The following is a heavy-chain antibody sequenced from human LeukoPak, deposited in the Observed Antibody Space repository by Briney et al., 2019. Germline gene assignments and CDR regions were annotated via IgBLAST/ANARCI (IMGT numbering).Heavy chain of an antibody. CDR3: ARGLSSIAARQSDY. V-gene: IGHV4-34*01. J-gene: IGHJ4*02. CDR2: INHSGST. CDR1: GGSFSGYY. D-gene: IGHD6-6*01. Sequence: SETLSLTCAVYGGSFSGYYWSWIRQPPGKGLEWIGEINHSGSTNYNPSLKSRVTISVDTSKNQFSLKLSSVTAADTAVYYCARGLSSIAARQSDYWGQGTLSPSPQ.